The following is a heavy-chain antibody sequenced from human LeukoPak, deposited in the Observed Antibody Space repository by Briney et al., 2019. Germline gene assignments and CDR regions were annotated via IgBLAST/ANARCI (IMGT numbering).Heavy chain of an antibody. V-gene: IGHV7-4-1*02. J-gene: IGHJ4*02. CDR1: GYTFTSYA. CDR3: ARAPRVGTTTYFDF. CDR2: INTNTGNP. D-gene: IGHD1-26*01. Sequence: GASVKVSCRASGYTFTSYAMNWVRQAPGQGLEWMGWINTNTGNPTYAQGFTGRFVFSLDTSVSTAYLQISSLKAEDTAVYSCARAPRVGTTTYFDFWGQGTLVTVSS.